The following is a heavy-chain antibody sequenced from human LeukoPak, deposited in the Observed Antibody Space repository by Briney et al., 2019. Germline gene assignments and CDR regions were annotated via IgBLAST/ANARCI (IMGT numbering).Heavy chain of an antibody. Sequence: GGSLRLSCAASGFTFSSYAMHWVRQAPGKGLEYVSAISSNGGSTYYANSVKSRFTISRDNSKNTLYLQMGSLRAEDMAVYYCAREEEWLHYYYYGMDVWGQGTTVTVSS. D-gene: IGHD3-3*01. CDR3: AREEEWLHYYYYGMDV. J-gene: IGHJ6*02. V-gene: IGHV3-64*01. CDR1: GFTFSSYA. CDR2: ISSNGGST.